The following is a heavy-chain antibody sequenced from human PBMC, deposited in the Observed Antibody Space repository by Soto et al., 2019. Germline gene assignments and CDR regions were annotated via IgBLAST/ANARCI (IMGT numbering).Heavy chain of an antibody. J-gene: IGHJ5*02. D-gene: IGHD6-13*01. Sequence: SETLSLTCDVSVEPMTGGYYWGWIRQSPGKGLEWIGSIYYSGKTYYSPSLKSRVSISVDASRNQFSLRLSSVTAADTAVYYCGRPWGIGLTPPGPWGQGVLVPVSS. V-gene: IGHV4-38-2*01. CDR3: GRPWGIGLTPPGP. CDR2: IYYSGKT. CDR1: VEPMTGGYY.